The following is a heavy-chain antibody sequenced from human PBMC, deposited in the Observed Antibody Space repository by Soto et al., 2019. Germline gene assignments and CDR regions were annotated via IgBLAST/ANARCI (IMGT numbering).Heavy chain of an antibody. J-gene: IGHJ5*02. V-gene: IGHV3-11*04. Sequence: PGGSLRLSCAASGFTFSDYYMSWIRQAPGKGLEWVSYISSSGSTIYYADSVKGRFTISRDNAKNTLYLQMNSLRAEDTAVYYCAREVKHVVGATKNWFDPWGQGTLVTGSS. CDR1: GFTFSDYY. D-gene: IGHD1-26*01. CDR3: AREVKHVVGATKNWFDP. CDR2: ISSSGSTI.